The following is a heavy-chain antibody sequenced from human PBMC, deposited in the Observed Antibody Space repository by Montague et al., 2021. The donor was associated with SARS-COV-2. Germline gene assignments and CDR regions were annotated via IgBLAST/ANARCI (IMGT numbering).Heavy chain of an antibody. D-gene: IGHD3-22*01. CDR2: ISFDGSSH. V-gene: IGHV3-30*04. CDR1: GFTFSSHP. J-gene: IGHJ4*02. CDR3: ARGRQWLVLGQVDY. Sequence: SLRLSCAASGFTFSSHPMHWVRQAPGNGLEWVALISFDGSSHYYXDSXKGRLTISRDNSKNTLFLQMNSLRVEDTAVYYCARGRQWLVLGQVDYWGQGTLVTVSS.